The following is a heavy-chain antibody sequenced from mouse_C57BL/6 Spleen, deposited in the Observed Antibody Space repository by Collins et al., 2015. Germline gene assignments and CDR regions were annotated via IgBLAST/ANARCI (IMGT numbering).Heavy chain of an antibody. J-gene: IGHJ4*01. Sequence: SKATLTVDKSSSTAYMQLSSLTSEDSAVYYCARSHPMDYWGQGTSVTVSS. CDR3: ARSHPMDY. V-gene: IGHV1-53*01.